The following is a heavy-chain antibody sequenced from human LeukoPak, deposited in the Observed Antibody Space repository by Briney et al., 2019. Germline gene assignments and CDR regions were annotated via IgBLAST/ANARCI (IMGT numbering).Heavy chain of an antibody. V-gene: IGHV4-30-4*01. Sequence: PSQTLSLTCTVSGGSINSGDYSWSWLRQPPGKGLEWIVYIYYSGSTYYNPSLESRLSISVDTSKNQFSLNLGSVTAADTAVYYCARSNYYYYKNLSYFDYWGQGTLVSVSS. CDR1: GGSINSGDYS. CDR3: ARSNYYYYKNLSYFDY. J-gene: IGHJ4*02. D-gene: IGHD3-10*01. CDR2: IYYSGST.